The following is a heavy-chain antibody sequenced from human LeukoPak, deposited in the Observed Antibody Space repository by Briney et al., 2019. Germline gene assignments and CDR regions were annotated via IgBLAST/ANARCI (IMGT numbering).Heavy chain of an antibody. CDR2: IHTDGSST. D-gene: IGHD3-22*01. J-gene: IGHJ4*02. Sequence: SGGSLRLSCAASGFTFSSYWMHWVRQAPGKGLVWVSRIHTDGSSTNYADSVKGRFTISRDNAKNTLYLQMNSLRAEDTAVYYCARWDNSGYYSLDYWGQGTLVTVSS. CDR1: GFTFSSYW. CDR3: ARWDNSGYYSLDY. V-gene: IGHV3-74*01.